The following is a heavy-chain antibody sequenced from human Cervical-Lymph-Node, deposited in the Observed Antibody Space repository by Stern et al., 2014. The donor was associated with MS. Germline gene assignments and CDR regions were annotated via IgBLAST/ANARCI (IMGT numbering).Heavy chain of an antibody. J-gene: IGHJ4*02. CDR2: INPSGGRT. Sequence: QLVQSGAEVKKPGASVKVSCKASGYTFTSYYIHWVRQAPGQGLEWMGLINPSGGRTSSAQKFHGRVTLARETSTGNGSMELSSLRSEDTAVYYCARVTDYDYVWGSYRYTLHYWGQGTLVTVSS. CDR1: GYTFTSYY. D-gene: IGHD3-16*02. CDR3: ARVTDYDYVWGSYRYTLHY. V-gene: IGHV1-46*01.